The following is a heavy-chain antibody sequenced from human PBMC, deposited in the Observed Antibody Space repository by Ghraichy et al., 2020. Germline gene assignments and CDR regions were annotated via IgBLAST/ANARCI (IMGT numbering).Heavy chain of an antibody. CDR1: GFTLSNYW. J-gene: IGHJ4*02. V-gene: IGHV3-74*01. Sequence: GGSLRLSCAASGFTLSNYWMHWVRQAPGKGLVWVSRIKSDGSSTSYADSVKGRFTISRDNAKNTLYLQMNSLRAEDTAVYYCEREYCSGGRCYFGTGGSHFDYWGQGTMVTVSS. CDR2: IKSDGSST. CDR3: EREYCSGGRCYFGTGGSHFDY. D-gene: IGHD2-15*01.